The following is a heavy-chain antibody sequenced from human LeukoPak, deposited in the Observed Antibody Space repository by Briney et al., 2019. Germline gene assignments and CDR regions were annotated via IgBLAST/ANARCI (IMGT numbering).Heavy chain of an antibody. CDR1: GGSIDNYY. D-gene: IGHD4-17*01. CDR3: ARGLALSYGDYGYFDY. CDR2: ISCSGSI. Sequence: SETLSLTCIVSGGSIDNYYWNWIRQPPGKGLEWIGLISCSGSIQYNFSLQSRVTISVDTSKNQFSLKLTSATAADTAIYYCARGLALSYGDYGYFDYWGQGSLASVSS. J-gene: IGHJ4*02. V-gene: IGHV4-59*01.